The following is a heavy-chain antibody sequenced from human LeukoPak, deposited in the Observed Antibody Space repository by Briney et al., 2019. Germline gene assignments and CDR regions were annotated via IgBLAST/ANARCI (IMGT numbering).Heavy chain of an antibody. J-gene: IGHJ4*02. CDR2: LYNTGNT. Sequence: PGGSLRLSCAASGFTVNSNYLSWVRQAPGKGLEWVSTLYNTGNTYYSASVKGRFTISRDNSKNTLYLQMNSLRAEDTAVYYCAKGGQGYCSSSSCIRTHFDYWGQGTLVTVSS. CDR1: GFTVNSNY. D-gene: IGHD2-2*01. V-gene: IGHV3-66*03. CDR3: AKGGQGYCSSSSCIRTHFDY.